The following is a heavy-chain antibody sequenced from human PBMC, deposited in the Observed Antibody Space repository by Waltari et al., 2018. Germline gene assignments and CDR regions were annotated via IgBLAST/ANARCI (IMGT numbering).Heavy chain of an antibody. J-gene: IGHJ4*02. CDR1: GFIFGNCN. CDR2: ISHDGSNK. V-gene: IGHV3-30*18. D-gene: IGHD5-12*01. Sequence: QFQLVESGGGVVQPGRSLRLSCAASGFIFGNCNMHWVSKTPGQGLQWVAAISHDGSNKDYADSVKSRFTVSRDNSNNTLYLQINSLRADDTGIYFCVKYSGFDYFFDYWGQGTLVTVSS. CDR3: VKYSGFDYFFDY.